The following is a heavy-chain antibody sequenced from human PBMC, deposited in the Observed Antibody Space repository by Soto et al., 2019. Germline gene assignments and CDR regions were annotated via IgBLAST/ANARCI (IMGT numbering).Heavy chain of an antibody. V-gene: IGHV3-9*01. CDR3: AKETGLRFLEWSYGMDV. J-gene: IGHJ6*02. CDR1: GFTFDDYA. D-gene: IGHD3-3*01. CDR2: ISWNSGSI. Sequence: PGGSLRLSCAASGFTFDDYAMHWVRQAPGKGLEWVSGISWNSGSIGYADSVKGRFTISRDNAKNSLYLQMNSLRAEDTALYYCAKETGLRFLEWSYGMDVWGQGTTDTVSS.